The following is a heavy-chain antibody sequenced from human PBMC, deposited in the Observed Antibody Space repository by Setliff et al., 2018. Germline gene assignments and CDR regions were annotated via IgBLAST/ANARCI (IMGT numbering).Heavy chain of an antibody. CDR3: ARGPWKHSAYYYYYYMDV. J-gene: IGHJ6*03. V-gene: IGHV3-74*01. D-gene: IGHD1-1*01. Sequence: GGSLRLSCAASGFTLSSYWMHWVRQAPGKGLVWVSRINSDGSSTGYADSVKGRFTISRDNAKNTLFLQMNSPRAEDTAVYYCARGPWKHSAYYYYYYMDVWGKGTTVTVSS. CDR1: GFTLSSYW. CDR2: INSDGSST.